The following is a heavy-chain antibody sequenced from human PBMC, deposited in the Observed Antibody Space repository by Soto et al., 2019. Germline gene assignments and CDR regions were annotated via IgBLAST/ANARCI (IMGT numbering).Heavy chain of an antibody. CDR2: IIPVFGTA. D-gene: IGHD3-22*01. J-gene: IGHJ4*02. V-gene: IGHV1-69*12. CDR3: ARALEEYYYDSAGYYSGY. Sequence: QVQLVQSGAAVKKPGSSVKVSCKASGGTFSTCAITWVRQAPGQGLEWMGGIIPVFGTAHYAQKFQGRVTITADESTSTAYMELSSLRSEDTAVYYCARALEEYYYDSAGYYSGYWGQGTLVTVST. CDR1: GGTFSTCA.